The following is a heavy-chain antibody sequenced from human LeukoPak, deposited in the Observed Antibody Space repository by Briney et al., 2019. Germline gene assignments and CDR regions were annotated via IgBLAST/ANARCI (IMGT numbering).Heavy chain of an antibody. D-gene: IGHD3-22*01. Sequence: ASVKVSCKASGYTFTGYYMHWVRQAPGQGLEWMGWSNPNSGGTNYAQKFQGRVTMTRDTSISTAYMELSRLRSDDTAVYYCARGGSILFYYDSSGQFDYWGQGTLVTVSS. CDR1: GYTFTGYY. V-gene: IGHV1-2*02. CDR2: SNPNSGGT. CDR3: ARGGSILFYYDSSGQFDY. J-gene: IGHJ4*02.